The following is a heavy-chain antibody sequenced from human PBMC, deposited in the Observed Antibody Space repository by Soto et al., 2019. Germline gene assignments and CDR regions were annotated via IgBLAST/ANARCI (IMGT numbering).Heavy chain of an antibody. CDR1: GYTFNDYF. J-gene: IGHJ5*02. Sequence: QVQLVQSGAEVKEPGASVNVSCRASGYTFNDYFLHWVRQAPGQGLEWMGWINPNSGSTNLAQRFQGWVTMTRYASISTVYLVLNRLKSDDTAVYYCARVTATSPDAWLDPWGQGTLVTVSS. D-gene: IGHD4-4*01. CDR2: INPNSGST. CDR3: ARVTATSPDAWLDP. V-gene: IGHV1-2*04.